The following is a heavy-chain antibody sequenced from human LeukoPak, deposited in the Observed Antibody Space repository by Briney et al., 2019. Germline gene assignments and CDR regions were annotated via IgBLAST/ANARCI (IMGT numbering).Heavy chain of an antibody. CDR1: GLTFTSFA. CDR2: ISGSGDTT. Sequence: PGGSLRLSCAASGLTFTSFAMSWVRQAPGKGLEWVSAISGSGDTTYYADSVKGRFTISRDNLENTLYTQMNSLRAEDTAVYYCAKDPRFSYCSSTTCAYAFDIWGQGTMVTVSS. D-gene: IGHD2-2*01. J-gene: IGHJ3*02. CDR3: AKDPRFSYCSSTTCAYAFDI. V-gene: IGHV3-23*01.